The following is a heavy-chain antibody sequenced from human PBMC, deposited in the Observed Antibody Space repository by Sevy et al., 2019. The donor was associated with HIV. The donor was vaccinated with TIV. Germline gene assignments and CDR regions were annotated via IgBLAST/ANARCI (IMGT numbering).Heavy chain of an antibody. CDR3: ARVGSITMIVVAPYGAFDT. CDR1: GFTFSSYW. J-gene: IGHJ3*02. D-gene: IGHD3-22*01. V-gene: IGHV3-7*01. Sequence: GGSLRLSCAASGFTFSSYWMSWVRQAPGKGLEWVANIKQDGSEKYYVDSVKGRFTISRDNAKNSLYLQMNSLRAEDTAVYYCARVGSITMIVVAPYGAFDTWGQGTMVTVSS. CDR2: IKQDGSEK.